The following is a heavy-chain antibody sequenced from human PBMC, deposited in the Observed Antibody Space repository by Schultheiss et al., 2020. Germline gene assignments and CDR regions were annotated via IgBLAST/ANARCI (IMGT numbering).Heavy chain of an antibody. D-gene: IGHD6-19*01. CDR3: ATDSSGWFGAFDI. J-gene: IGHJ3*02. Sequence: SETLSLTCTVSGGSISSSSYYWGWIRQPPGKGLEWIGYIYYSGSTNYNPSLKSRVTISVDTSKNQFSLKLSSVTAADTAVYYCATDSSGWFGAFDIWGQGTMVTVAS. V-gene: IGHV4-61*05. CDR1: GGSISSSSYY. CDR2: IYYSGST.